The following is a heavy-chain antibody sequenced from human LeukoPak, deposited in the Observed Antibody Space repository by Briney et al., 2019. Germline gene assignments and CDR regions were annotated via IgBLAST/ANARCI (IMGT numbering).Heavy chain of an antibody. CDR2: MYYSGST. CDR1: GGSISSSSYY. Sequence: SETLSLTCTVSGGSISSSSYYWGWIRQPPGKGLEWIVSMYYSGSTYSNPSLKSRVTIFVDMSKNQFSLKVSSVTAADTAVYYCARHVYKYYDPFDYWGQGTLVTVSS. CDR3: ARHVYKYYDPFDY. D-gene: IGHD3-22*01. V-gene: IGHV4-39*01. J-gene: IGHJ4*02.